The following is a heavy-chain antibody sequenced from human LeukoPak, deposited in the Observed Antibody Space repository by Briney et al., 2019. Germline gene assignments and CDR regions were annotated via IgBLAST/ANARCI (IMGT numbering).Heavy chain of an antibody. J-gene: IGHJ4*02. CDR3: TVSGYSSSWYAFGY. D-gene: IGHD6-13*01. V-gene: IGHV3-15*01. Sequence: PGGSLRLSCAASGFTFSNAWMSWVRQAPGKGLEWVGRIKSKTDGGTTDYAASVEGRFTISRDDSKNTLYLQMNSLKTEDTAVYYCTVSGYSSSWYAFGYWGQGTLVTVSS. CDR1: GFTFSNAW. CDR2: IKSKTDGGTT.